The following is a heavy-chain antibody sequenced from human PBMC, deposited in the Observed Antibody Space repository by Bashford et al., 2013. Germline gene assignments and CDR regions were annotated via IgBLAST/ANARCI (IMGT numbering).Heavy chain of an antibody. Sequence: ASVKVSCKASGYTFTGYYMHWVRQAPGQGLEWMGWINPNSGGTNSTQKFHDRLTMTKDTSTNTVYMELRSLTSDDTAVYYCARTIYSYYGMDVWGQGSTVTISS. D-gene: IGHD3-16*01. CDR2: INPNSGGT. J-gene: IGHJ6*02. V-gene: IGHV1-2*02. CDR3: ARTIYSYYGMDV. CDR1: GYTFTGYY.